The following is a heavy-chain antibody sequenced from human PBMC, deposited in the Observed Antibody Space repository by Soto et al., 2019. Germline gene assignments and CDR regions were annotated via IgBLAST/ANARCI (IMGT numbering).Heavy chain of an antibody. Sequence: QVQLQESGPGLVKPSETLSLTCTVSGGSISSYYWSWIRQPPGKGLEWIGYIYYSGSTNYNPSLKSRVTISVDTSKNQFSLELSSVTAADTAVYYCARGGFGELTGYYYGMDVWGQGTTVTVSS. D-gene: IGHD3-10*01. V-gene: IGHV4-59*01. J-gene: IGHJ6*02. CDR1: GGSISSYY. CDR3: ARGGFGELTGYYYGMDV. CDR2: IYYSGST.